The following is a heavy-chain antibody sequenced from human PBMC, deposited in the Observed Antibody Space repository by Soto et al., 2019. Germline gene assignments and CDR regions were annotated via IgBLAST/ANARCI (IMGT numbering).Heavy chain of an antibody. CDR2: IIPIFGTA. D-gene: IGHD1-1*01. V-gene: IGHV1-69*13. CDR1: GGRYSSYA. Sequence: TSVKVSCEASGGRYSSYAISWVRQAPEQGLEWMGGIIPIFGTANYAQKFQGRVTITADESTSTAYMELSSLRSEDTAVYYCAREGTTGTTQRFYYYYYGMDVWGQGTTVTVSS. J-gene: IGHJ6*02. CDR3: AREGTTGTTQRFYYYYYGMDV.